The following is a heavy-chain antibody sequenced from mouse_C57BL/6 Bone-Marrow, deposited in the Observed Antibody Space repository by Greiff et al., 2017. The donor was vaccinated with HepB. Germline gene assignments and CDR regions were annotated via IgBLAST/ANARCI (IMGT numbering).Heavy chain of an antibody. V-gene: IGHV5-17*01. Sequence: DVKLVESGGGLVKPGGSLKLSCAASGFTFSDYGMHWVRQAPEKGLEWVAYISSGSSTIYYADTVKGRFTISRDNAKNTLFLQMTSLRSEDTAMYYCANYYSNYAFDVWGTGTTVTVSS. J-gene: IGHJ1*03. CDR3: ANYYSNYAFDV. CDR1: GFTFSDYG. CDR2: ISSGSSTI. D-gene: IGHD2-5*01.